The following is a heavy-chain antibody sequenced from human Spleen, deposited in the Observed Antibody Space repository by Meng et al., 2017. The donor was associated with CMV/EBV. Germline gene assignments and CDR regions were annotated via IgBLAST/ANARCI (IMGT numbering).Heavy chain of an antibody. Sequence: TFTVSGSSIISCYWGWIRQPPGKELEWIGNIYSSGHTNSNPSLKSRVTISVDTSKNQFSLSLSSVTAADTAVYYCARGSWSSWYWSDSWGQGILVTVSS. J-gene: IGHJ4*02. CDR1: GSSIISCY. V-gene: IGHV4-59*01. D-gene: IGHD6-13*01. CDR3: ARGSWSSWYWSDS. CDR2: IYSSGHT.